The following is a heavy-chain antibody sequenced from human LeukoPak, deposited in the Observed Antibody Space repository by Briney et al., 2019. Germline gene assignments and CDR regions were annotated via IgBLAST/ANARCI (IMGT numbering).Heavy chain of an antibody. J-gene: IGHJ4*02. CDR2: ISTGGST. CDR3: ARGGITDYGDYSSFDY. V-gene: IGHV3-66*01. Sequence: GGSLRLSCVASGFSVSNYYMSWVRQAPGKGLEWVSVISTGGSTSYTDSVEGRFTFSRDNSKNTLFLQMNSLRAEDTGVYYCARGGITDYGDYSSFDYWGQGTLLTVSS. CDR1: GFSVSNYY. D-gene: IGHD4-17*01.